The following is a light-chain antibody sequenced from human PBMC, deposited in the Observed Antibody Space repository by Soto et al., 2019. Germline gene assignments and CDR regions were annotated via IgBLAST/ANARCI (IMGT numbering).Light chain of an antibody. CDR1: QSLSTRS. V-gene: IGKV3-20*01. CDR2: EAS. CDR3: QQYGRSVG. J-gene: IGKJ1*01. Sequence: EIVLTQSPGTLSLSPGERLTLSCRTSQSLSTRSLAWYQQKPGQAPSLLIYEASTRAPGTPDRFSGSGSGTDFTLTVSRLEPEDFAVYYCQQYGRSVGFGQGTKVDI.